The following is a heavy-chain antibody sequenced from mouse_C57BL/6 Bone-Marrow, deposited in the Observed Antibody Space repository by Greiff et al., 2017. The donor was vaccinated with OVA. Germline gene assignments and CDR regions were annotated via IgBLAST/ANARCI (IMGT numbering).Heavy chain of an antibody. D-gene: IGHD2-4*01. CDR3: ARESYYDNEGYCDV. V-gene: IGHV1-63*01. CDR2: IYPGGGYT. Sequence: QVQLQQSGAELVRPGTSVKMSCKASGYTFTNYWIGWAKQRPGHGLEWIGDIYPGGGYTTYNEKFKGKATLTADKSSSTAYMQCSSLTSEDSAFYYCARESYYDNEGYCDVWGTGTTVTVSS. CDR1: GYTFTNYW. J-gene: IGHJ1*03.